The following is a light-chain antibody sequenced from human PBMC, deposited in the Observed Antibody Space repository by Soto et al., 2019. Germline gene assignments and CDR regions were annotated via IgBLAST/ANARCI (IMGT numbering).Light chain of an antibody. CDR2: WTS. J-gene: IGKJ1*01. V-gene: IGKV4-1*01. CDR1: QSVLYSSNNKNY. CDR3: QQYDSAPWT. Sequence: DIVMTQSPDSLAVSLGERATINCKSSQSVLYSSNNKNYLAWYQQKPGQPPKLLIYWTSTREAGVPDRFSGSESGTDFTLTISSLQAEDVAVYYCQQYDSAPWTFGQGTKVEFK.